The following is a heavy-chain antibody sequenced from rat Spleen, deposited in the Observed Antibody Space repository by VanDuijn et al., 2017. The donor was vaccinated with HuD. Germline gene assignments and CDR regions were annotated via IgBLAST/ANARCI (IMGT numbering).Heavy chain of an antibody. J-gene: IGHJ2*01. V-gene: IGHV5-31*01. Sequence: EVQLVESGGGLVQPGGSLKLSCVASGFTFNNYWMTWIRQAPGKGLEWVASITNASGRTYYPDSVKGRFTISRDTAQNTLYLQMNSLRSEDTATYYCARGGSFRFWGQGVMVTVSS. CDR2: ITNASGRT. CDR3: ARGGSFRF. CDR1: GFTFNNYW.